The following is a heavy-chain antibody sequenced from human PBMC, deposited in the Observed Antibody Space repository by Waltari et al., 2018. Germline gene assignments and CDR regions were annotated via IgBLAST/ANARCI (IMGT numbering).Heavy chain of an antibody. CDR3: ARDHPGSAQVFDF. V-gene: IGHV3-7*01. CDR2: IKEDGSQR. CDR1: GFPFSREW. D-gene: IGHD6-6*01. J-gene: IGHJ4*02. Sequence: EVQLVESGGGLVEPGGSLRLSCEASGFPFSREWMNWVRQAPGKGLEWVANIKEDGSQRYYVDSVKGRFTISRDNAKNSLYLQMNSLRLEDTALYYCARDHPGSAQVFDFWGQGAQVTVSS.